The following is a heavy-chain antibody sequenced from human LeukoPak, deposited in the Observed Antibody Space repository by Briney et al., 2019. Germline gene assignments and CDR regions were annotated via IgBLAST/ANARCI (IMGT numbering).Heavy chain of an antibody. Sequence: ASVNVSCKAAGYTFTDYYIHWVRQAPGQGLEWMGWINPNTGGTKYAQKFQGRVTMTRDTSISTAYMELSRLRSDDTAVYYCARFYSSYGNYYYYMDVWGKGTTVTVSS. J-gene: IGHJ6*03. CDR3: ARFYSSYGNYYYYMDV. V-gene: IGHV1-2*02. D-gene: IGHD5-12*01. CDR1: GYTFTDYY. CDR2: INPNTGGT.